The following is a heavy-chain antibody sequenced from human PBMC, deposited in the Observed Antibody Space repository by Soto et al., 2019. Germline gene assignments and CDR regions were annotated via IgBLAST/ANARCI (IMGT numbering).Heavy chain of an antibody. V-gene: IGHV1-3*05. CDR1: GYTFTSYA. D-gene: IGHD6-6*01. CDR2: INAGNGNT. CDR3: SIESGSSLSRRGFDY. Sequence: QVQLVQSGAEEKKPGASVKVSCKASGYTFTSYAMHWVRQAPGQRLEWMGGINAGNGNTKYSQKFQGRVTITRDTSESTAYMELSSLRSEDTAVDYCSIESGSSLSRRGFDYWGQGTLVTGSS. J-gene: IGHJ4*02.